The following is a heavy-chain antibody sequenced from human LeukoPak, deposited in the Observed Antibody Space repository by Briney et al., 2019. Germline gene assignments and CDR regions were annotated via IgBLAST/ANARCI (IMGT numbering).Heavy chain of an antibody. Sequence: SETLSLPCAVYGGSFSGYYWSWIRQPPGKGLEWIGEINHSGSTNYNPSLKSRVTISVDTSKNQFSLKLSSVTAADTAVYYCARDVRTVPYYYYGMDVWGQGTTVTVSS. J-gene: IGHJ6*02. CDR2: INHSGST. CDR1: GGSFSGYY. V-gene: IGHV4-34*01. CDR3: ARDVRTVPYYYYGMDV. D-gene: IGHD4-17*01.